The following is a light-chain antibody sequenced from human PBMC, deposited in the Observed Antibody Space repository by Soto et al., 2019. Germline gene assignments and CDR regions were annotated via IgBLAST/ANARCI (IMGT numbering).Light chain of an antibody. V-gene: IGKV1-39*01. CDR3: QQSYSTPPT. J-gene: IGKJ1*01. CDR1: QSISSY. Sequence: DIQMTQSPSSLSASVGDRVTNTCRASQSISSYLNWYQQKPGKAPKLLIYAASSLQSGVPSRFSGSGSGTDFTLTISSLQPEDFATYYCQQSYSTPPTFGNGTKVEIK. CDR2: AAS.